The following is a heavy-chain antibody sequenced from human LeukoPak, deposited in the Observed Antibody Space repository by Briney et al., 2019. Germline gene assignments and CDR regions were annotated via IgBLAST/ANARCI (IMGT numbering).Heavy chain of an antibody. CDR2: IWYDGSNK. V-gene: IGHV3-33*06. J-gene: IGHJ5*01. CDR1: GFTFSSYG. D-gene: IGHD3-22*01. Sequence: GGSLRLSCAASGFTFSSYGMHWVRQAPGKGLEWVAVIWYDGSNKYYADSVKGRFTISRDNSKNTLYLQMNSLRAEDTAVYYCAKGTDYYDSSGYYDSWGQGTLVTVSS. CDR3: AKGTDYYDSSGYYDS.